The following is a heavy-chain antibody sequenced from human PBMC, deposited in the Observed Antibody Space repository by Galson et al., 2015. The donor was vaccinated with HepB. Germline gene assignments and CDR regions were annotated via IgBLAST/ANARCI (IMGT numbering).Heavy chain of an antibody. D-gene: IGHD2/OR15-2a*01. Sequence: SLRLSCAACGFTFTSHGMSWVRQAPGKGLECVSAISRGGDTSDYADSVKGRFTVSRDSSTNPLYLQMNGLRADDTAIYYCVRGTTAPDYWGQGTLVTVSS. CDR2: ISRGGDTS. V-gene: IGHV3-23*01. J-gene: IGHJ4*02. CDR1: GFTFTSHG. CDR3: VRGTTAPDY.